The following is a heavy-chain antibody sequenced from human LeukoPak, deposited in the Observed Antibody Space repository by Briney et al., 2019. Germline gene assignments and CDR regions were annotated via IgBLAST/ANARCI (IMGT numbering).Heavy chain of an antibody. V-gene: IGHV3-30*04. Sequence: GGSLRLSCAASGFTFSSYAMHWVRQAPGKGLEWVAVISYDGSNKYYADSVKGRFTISRDNSKNTLYLQMNSLRAEDTAVYYCVRGLGDYWGQGTLVTVSS. CDR2: ISYDGSNK. J-gene: IGHJ4*02. D-gene: IGHD4-11*01. CDR3: VRGLGDY. CDR1: GFTFSSYA.